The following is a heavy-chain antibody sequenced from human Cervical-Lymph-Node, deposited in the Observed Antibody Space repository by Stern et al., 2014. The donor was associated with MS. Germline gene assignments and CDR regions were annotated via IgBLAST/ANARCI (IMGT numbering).Heavy chain of an antibody. CDR3: ATHRGRVTYYYGMDV. Sequence: QVQLMQSGAEVKKPGASVKVSCKVSGDTLSEISMHWVRQAPGKGLEWMGGFDPQHGETLYAQKFQGRVTMAEDRSTDTAYMELSSLRSEDTAMYYCATHRGRVTYYYGMDVWGQGTTVTVSS. J-gene: IGHJ6*02. CDR1: GDTLSEIS. CDR2: FDPQHGET. V-gene: IGHV1-24*01. D-gene: IGHD2-21*02.